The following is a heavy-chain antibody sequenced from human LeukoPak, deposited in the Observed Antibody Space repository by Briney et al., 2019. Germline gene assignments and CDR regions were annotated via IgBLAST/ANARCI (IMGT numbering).Heavy chain of an antibody. CDR1: GYTFTGYY. V-gene: IGHV1-2*02. J-gene: IGHJ5*02. D-gene: IGHD3-16*01. Sequence: ASVKVSCKASGYTFTGYYIHWVRQAPGQGLEWMGWINPNSGDRTYAQKFQGRVTMTRDTSINTDSMELSTLRSDDTAVYYCAKLGGGINWFDPWGQGTLVIVSS. CDR3: AKLGGGINWFDP. CDR2: INPNSGDR.